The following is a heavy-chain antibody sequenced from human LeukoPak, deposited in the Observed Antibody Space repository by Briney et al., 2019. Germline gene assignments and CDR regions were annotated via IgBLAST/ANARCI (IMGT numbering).Heavy chain of an antibody. CDR1: GYTFTDYY. V-gene: IGHV1-69-2*01. D-gene: IGHD4-17*01. Sequence: ASVKVSCKVSGYTFTDYYMHWVQQAPGKGLEWMGLVDPEDGETIYAEKFQGRVTITADTSTDTAYMELSSLRSDDTAVYYCARGTVTTPWGQGTLVTVSS. CDR3: ARGTVTTP. CDR2: VDPEDGET. J-gene: IGHJ5*02.